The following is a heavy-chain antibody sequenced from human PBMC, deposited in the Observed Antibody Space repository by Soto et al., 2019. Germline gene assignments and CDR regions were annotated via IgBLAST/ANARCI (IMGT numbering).Heavy chain of an antibody. CDR3: ARDQLELRGLFYYMDV. CDR2: TYYRSKWYN. V-gene: IGHV6-1*01. D-gene: IGHD1-7*01. J-gene: IGHJ6*03. Sequence: KQSQTLSLTCAISGDSVSSNSAAWNWIRQSPSRGLEWLGRTYYRSKWYNDYAVSVKSRITINPDTSKNQFSLQLNSVTPEDTAVYYCARDQLELRGLFYYMDVWGKGTTVTVSS. CDR1: GDSVSSNSAA.